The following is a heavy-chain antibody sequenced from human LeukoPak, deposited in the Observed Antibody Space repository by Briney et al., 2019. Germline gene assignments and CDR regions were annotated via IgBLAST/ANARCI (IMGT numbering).Heavy chain of an antibody. CDR2: ISGSGGST. CDR1: GFTFSSYA. D-gene: IGHD1-14*01. V-gene: IGHV3-23*01. Sequence: TGGSLRLSCAASGFTFSSYAMSWVRQAPGKGLEWVSAISGSGGSTYYADSVKGRFTISRDNSKSTLFLQMNSLRVEDTATYYCAKDLRNPREYYFDYWGQGTLVAVSS. CDR3: AKDLRNPREYYFDY. J-gene: IGHJ4*02.